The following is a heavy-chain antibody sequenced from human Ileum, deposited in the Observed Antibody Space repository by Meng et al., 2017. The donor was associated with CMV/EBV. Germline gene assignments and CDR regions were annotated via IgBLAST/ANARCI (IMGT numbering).Heavy chain of an antibody. CDR2: MYRSGTT. CDR3: ARGSGGMTAFDS. CDR1: GYSIKNGDYY. Sequence: VSGYSIKNGDYYWSWIRQHPGKGLEWIGYMYRSGTTYHTPSLRGRVVISIDTSKNQFSLNVNSMTAADTAVYYCARGSGGMTAFDSWGQGTLVTVSS. J-gene: IGHJ4*02. D-gene: IGHD3-10*01. V-gene: IGHV4-31*02.